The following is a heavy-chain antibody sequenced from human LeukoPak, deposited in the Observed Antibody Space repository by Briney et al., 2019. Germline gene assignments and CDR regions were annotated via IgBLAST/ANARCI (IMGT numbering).Heavy chain of an antibody. CDR3: ARGGAGSYGPYYYYYYMDV. J-gene: IGHJ6*03. CDR1: GYTFTSYG. Sequence: ASVKVSCKASGYTFTSYGISWVRQAPGQGLEWMGWISAYNGNTNYAQKLQGRVTMTTDTSTSTAYMELRSLRSEDTAVYYCARGGAGSYGPYYYYYYMDVWGKGTTVTVSS. CDR2: ISAYNGNT. V-gene: IGHV1-18*01. D-gene: IGHD5-18*01.